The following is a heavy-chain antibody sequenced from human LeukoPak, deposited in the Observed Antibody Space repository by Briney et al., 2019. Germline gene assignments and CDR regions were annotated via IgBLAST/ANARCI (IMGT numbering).Heavy chain of an antibody. CDR2: INHSGST. D-gene: IGHD3-22*01. J-gene: IGHJ6*04. CDR3: TRGRYYDSSGYYYVRPRSGMDV. CDR1: GGSFSGYY. V-gene: IGHV4-34*01. Sequence: SETLSLTCAVYGGSFSGYYWSWIRQPPGKGLEWIGEINHSGSTNYNPSLKSRVTISVDTSKNQFSLRLSSVTAADTAVYYCTRGRYYDSSGYYYVRPRSGMDVWGKGTTVTVSS.